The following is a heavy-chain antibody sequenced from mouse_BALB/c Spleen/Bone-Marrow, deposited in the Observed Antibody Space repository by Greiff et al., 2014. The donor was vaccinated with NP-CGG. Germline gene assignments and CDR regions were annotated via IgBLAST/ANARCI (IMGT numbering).Heavy chain of an antibody. CDR3: VRGFYFGNYVFAY. D-gene: IGHD2-1*01. V-gene: IGHV1-18*01. CDR2: INPNNGGS. J-gene: IGHJ3*01. CDR1: GYTFTEYT. Sequence: EVQLQQSGPELVKPGASVKISCKTSGYTFTEYTMHWVKQSLGKSLEWIGAINPNNGGSTYNQKFKGKATLTVVKSSSTAYMELRSLTSEDSAVYYCVRGFYFGNYVFAYWGQGTLVTVSA.